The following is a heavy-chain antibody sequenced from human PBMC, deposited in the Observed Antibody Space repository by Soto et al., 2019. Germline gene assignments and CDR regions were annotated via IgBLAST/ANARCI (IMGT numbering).Heavy chain of an antibody. CDR1: GGTFSSYA. V-gene: IGHV1-69*01. CDR2: IIPIYGTA. Sequence: QVQLVHPGAEVKKPGSSVKVSCKASGGTFSSYAISWVRQAPGHGLEWMGGIIPIYGTANYAQKFQGRVTITADESTSTAYIELISLRSEDTAVYYCARADSSTSLDYWGQGTLVTVSS. CDR3: ARADSSTSLDY. D-gene: IGHD6-6*01. J-gene: IGHJ4*02.